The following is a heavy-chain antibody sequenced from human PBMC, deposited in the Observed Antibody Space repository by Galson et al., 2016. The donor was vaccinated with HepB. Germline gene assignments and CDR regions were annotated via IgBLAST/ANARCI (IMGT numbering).Heavy chain of an antibody. CDR1: GYRFANYW. J-gene: IGHJ3*01. CDR3: ARHECRGSDCFSAYDF. V-gene: IGHV5-51*01. CDR2: VYPGNSEI. D-gene: IGHD2-21*02. Sequence: QSGAEVKKPGESPKISCKGSGYRFANYWIGWVRQMPGKGLEPMGIVYPGNSEIRYSPSFQGQVTISADKSITTVYLQWNSLKASDSAIYYCARHECRGSDCFSAYDFWGQGTVVTVSS.